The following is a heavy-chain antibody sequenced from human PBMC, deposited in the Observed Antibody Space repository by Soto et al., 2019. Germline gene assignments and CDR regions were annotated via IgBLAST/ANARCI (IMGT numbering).Heavy chain of an antibody. CDR3: ARSGYRYGRNWFDP. V-gene: IGHV3-21*01. J-gene: IGHJ5*02. D-gene: IGHD3-16*02. CDR1: GFTFSSYS. Sequence: EVQLVESGGGLVRPGGSLRLSCAASGFTFSSYSMNWVRQAPGKGLEWVSYISSTSSYIYYADSVKGRFTISRDNAKNSLYLQMNSLRAEDTAVYYCARSGYRYGRNWFDPWGQGTLVTVSS. CDR2: ISSTSSYI.